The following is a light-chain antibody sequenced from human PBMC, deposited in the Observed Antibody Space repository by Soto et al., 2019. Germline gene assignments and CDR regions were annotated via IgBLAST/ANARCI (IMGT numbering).Light chain of an antibody. CDR3: LQYYHLYT. CDR1: QNILYSSNNKNY. CDR2: RES. V-gene: IGKV4-1*01. Sequence: DIVMTQSPDSLAVSLGERATINCKSSQNILYSSNNKNYLAWYQQKPGQPTKLLISRESTRASGVPDRFSGSGSGTDLTLTISSLQAEDVAVYYCLQYYHLYTFGQGTKLEI. J-gene: IGKJ2*01.